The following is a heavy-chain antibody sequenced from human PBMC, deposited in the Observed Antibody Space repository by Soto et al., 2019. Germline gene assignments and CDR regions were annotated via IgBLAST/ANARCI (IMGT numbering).Heavy chain of an antibody. CDR2: ISGSGNYT. Sequence: GSLRLSCAASGFTFSSYSMNWVRQAPGKGLEWVSSISGSGNYTHYADFLRGRFTISRDNAKTSLYLQMNSLRAEDTAVYYCAREGINNYNEYYFDSWGQGTVVTVSS. D-gene: IGHD4-4*01. V-gene: IGHV3-21*01. CDR3: AREGINNYNEYYFDS. J-gene: IGHJ4*02. CDR1: GFTFSSYS.